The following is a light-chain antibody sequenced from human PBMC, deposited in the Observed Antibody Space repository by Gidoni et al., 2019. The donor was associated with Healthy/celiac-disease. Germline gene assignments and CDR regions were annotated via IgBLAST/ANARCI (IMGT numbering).Light chain of an antibody. Sequence: EIVMTQSTATLSVSPGERATLSCRASQSVSNNLAWYQQKPGQAPRLLIYGASIRATGIPARFSGSGSGTEFTLTISILQSEDFAVYYCQQYNNWPPLTFGGGTKVEIK. CDR3: QQYNNWPPLT. CDR2: GAS. J-gene: IGKJ4*01. CDR1: QSVSNN. V-gene: IGKV3D-15*03.